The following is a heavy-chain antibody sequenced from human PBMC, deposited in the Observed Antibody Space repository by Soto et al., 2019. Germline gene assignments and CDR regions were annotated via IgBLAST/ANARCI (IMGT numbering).Heavy chain of an antibody. CDR3: SRHQRVGATTAYYYYYGMDV. D-gene: IGHD1-26*01. CDR1: GYSFTSYW. J-gene: IGHJ6*02. Sequence: GESLKISCKGSGYSFTSYWISWVRQMPGKGLEWMGRIDPSGSYTNYSPSFQGHVTISADKSISTAYLQWSSLKASDTAMYYFSRHQRVGATTAYYYYYGMDVWGQGTTVTVSS. CDR2: IDPSGSYT. V-gene: IGHV5-10-1*01.